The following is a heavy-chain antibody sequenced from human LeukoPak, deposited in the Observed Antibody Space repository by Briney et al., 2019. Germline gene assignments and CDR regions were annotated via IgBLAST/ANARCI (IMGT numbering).Heavy chain of an antibody. D-gene: IGHD6-19*01. CDR2: IYSSGNT. J-gene: IGHJ4*02. CDR3: ARGVTNIAVGDY. CDR1: GFTDSNNY. Sequence: PSWSVTLSCPSSGFTDSNNYMHWVRQAPGRGLDWVSIIYSSGNTYYADSAGGRFTISRDNSKNMVYLQMNSLRAEDTAVYYCARGVTNIAVGDYWGQGTLVTVSS. V-gene: IGHV3-53*01.